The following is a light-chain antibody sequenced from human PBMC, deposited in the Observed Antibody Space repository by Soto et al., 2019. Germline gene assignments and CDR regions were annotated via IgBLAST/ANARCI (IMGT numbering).Light chain of an antibody. Sequence: DIQMTQSPSSLSASVGDRVTVTCRASQAISNYLAWYQQKPGKVPKLLIYAASTLQSGVPSRFSGSGSGTEFTLTISSLQPEDVATYYCQRYNSGPWTFGQGTKVEIK. CDR1: QAISNY. J-gene: IGKJ1*01. CDR2: AAS. CDR3: QRYNSGPWT. V-gene: IGKV1-27*01.